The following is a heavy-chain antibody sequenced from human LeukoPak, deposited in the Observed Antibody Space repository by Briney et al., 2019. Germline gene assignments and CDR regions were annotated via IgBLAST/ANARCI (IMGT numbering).Heavy chain of an antibody. CDR1: GGSFSSYY. D-gene: IGHD2-21*01. CDR3: ARGDWWFDP. V-gene: IGHV4-59*01. J-gene: IGHJ5*02. CDR2: VYYSGST. Sequence: SETLSLTCTVSGGSFSSYYWSWIRQPPGKGLEWIGYVYYSGSTNHSPSLKSRVTISVDTSKNQFSLNLNSVTAADTAVYYCARGDWWFDPWGQGTLVTVSS.